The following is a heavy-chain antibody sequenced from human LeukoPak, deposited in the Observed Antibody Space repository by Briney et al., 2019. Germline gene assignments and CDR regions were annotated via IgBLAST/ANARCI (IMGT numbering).Heavy chain of an antibody. V-gene: IGHV3-53*01. Sequence: GGSLRLSCAASGFTVSSNYMSWVRQAPGKGLEWVSVIYSGGSTYYADSVKGRFTISRDNSKNTLYLQMNSLRAEDTAVYYCARGAEDIVFYFDHWGQGTLVTVSS. J-gene: IGHJ4*02. D-gene: IGHD2-15*01. CDR1: GFTVSSNY. CDR2: IYSGGST. CDR3: ARGAEDIVFYFDH.